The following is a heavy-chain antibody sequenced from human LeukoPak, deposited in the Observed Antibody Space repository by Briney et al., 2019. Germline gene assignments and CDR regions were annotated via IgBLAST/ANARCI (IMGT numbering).Heavy chain of an antibody. V-gene: IGHV1-2*02. Sequence: ASAKVSCKASGYTFTGYNMHWVRQAPGQGLEWMGWINPNSGGTNYAQKFQGRVTMTRDTSISTAYMELSRLRSDDTAVYYCARKVPAATYDPWGQGTLVTVSS. J-gene: IGHJ5*02. CDR3: ARKVPAATYDP. CDR2: INPNSGGT. D-gene: IGHD2-2*01. CDR1: GYTFTGYN.